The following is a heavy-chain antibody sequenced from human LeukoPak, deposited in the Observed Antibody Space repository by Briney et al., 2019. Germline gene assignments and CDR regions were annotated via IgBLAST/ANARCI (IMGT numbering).Heavy chain of an antibody. CDR2: IYHSGST. Sequence: SETLSLTCAVSGYSISSGYYWGWIRQPPEKGLEWIGSIYHSGSTYYNPSLKSRVTISVDTSKNQFSLELSSVTAADTAVYYCAHGGYSSGWYGELIDYWGQGTLVTVSS. CDR1: GYSISSGYY. CDR3: AHGGYSSGWYGELIDY. V-gene: IGHV4-38-2*01. D-gene: IGHD6-19*01. J-gene: IGHJ4*02.